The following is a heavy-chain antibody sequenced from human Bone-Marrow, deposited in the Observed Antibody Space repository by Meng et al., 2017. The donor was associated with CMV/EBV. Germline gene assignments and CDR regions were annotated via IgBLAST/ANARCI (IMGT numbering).Heavy chain of an antibody. V-gene: IGHV3-33*06. J-gene: IGHJ6*02. CDR2: IWYDGSNK. D-gene: IGHD2-21*01. CDR3: AKDRARIVNYYGMDV. Sequence: GESLKLPCAAPGFTFSSYGMHWVRQAPGKGLEWVAVIWYDGSNKYYADSVKGRFTISRDNSKNTLYLQMNSLRAEDTAVYYCAKDRARIVNYYGMDVWGQGTTVTVSS. CDR1: GFTFSSYG.